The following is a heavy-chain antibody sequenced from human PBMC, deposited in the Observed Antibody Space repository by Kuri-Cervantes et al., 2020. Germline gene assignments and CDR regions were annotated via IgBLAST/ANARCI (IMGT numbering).Heavy chain of an antibody. V-gene: IGHV4-39*07. Sequence: GSLRLSCTVSGGSISSSSCYWGWIRQPPGKGLEWIGSIYYSGSTYYNPSLKSRVTISVDTSKNQFSLKLSSVTAADTAVYYCARSPPIRTSTNWFDPWGQGTLVTVSS. CDR1: GGSISSSSCY. J-gene: IGHJ5*02. CDR2: IYYSGST. D-gene: IGHD1-14*01. CDR3: ARSPPIRTSTNWFDP.